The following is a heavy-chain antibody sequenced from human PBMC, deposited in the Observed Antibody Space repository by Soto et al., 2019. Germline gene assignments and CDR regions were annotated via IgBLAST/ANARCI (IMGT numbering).Heavy chain of an antibody. CDR1: GGTFSSXA. V-gene: IGHV1-69*13. CDR2: IIPIFGTA. CDR3: ACRYCSSTSCQSRPFDP. Sequence: GASVKVSCKASGGTFSSXAISWVRQAPGQGLEWMGCIIPIFGTANYAQNFQGRVTITADESTSTAYMELSSLRSEDTAVYYCACRYCSSTSCQSRPFDPWGQGTLVTVSS. D-gene: IGHD2-2*01. J-gene: IGHJ5*02.